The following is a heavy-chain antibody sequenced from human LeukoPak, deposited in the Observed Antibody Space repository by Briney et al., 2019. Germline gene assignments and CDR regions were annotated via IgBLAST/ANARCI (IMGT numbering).Heavy chain of an antibody. CDR3: ARESVYSGRYYAFDI. Sequence: PSETLSLTCTVSGGSISTYYWSWVRQPPVKGLEWIGYIYYSGSTNYNPSLKSRVTISVDMSNNHFSLKLSSVTAADTAVYYCARESVYSGRYYAFDIWGQGTMVTVSS. J-gene: IGHJ3*02. CDR2: IYYSGST. V-gene: IGHV4-59*01. D-gene: IGHD1-26*01. CDR1: GGSISTYY.